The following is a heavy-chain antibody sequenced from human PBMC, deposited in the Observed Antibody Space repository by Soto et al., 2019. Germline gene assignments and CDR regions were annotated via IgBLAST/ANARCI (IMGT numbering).Heavy chain of an antibody. CDR3: ARGGYCSGGSCYSNNWFDP. CDR1: GYTFTSYG. CDR2: INAYNGNT. D-gene: IGHD2-15*01. V-gene: IGHV1-18*04. Sequence: GASVKVSCKASGYTFTSYGISWVRQAPGQGLEWMGWINAYNGNTNYAQKLQGRVTMTTDTSTSTAYMELRSLRSDDTAVYYCARGGYCSGGSCYSNNWFDPWGQGNMVTVSS. J-gene: IGHJ5*02.